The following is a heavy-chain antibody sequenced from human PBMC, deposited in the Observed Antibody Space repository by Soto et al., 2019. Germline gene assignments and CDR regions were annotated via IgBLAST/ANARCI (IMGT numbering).Heavy chain of an antibody. Sequence: GGSLRLSCAASGFTFSSYAMHWVRQAPGKGLEWVAVISYDGSNKYYADSVKGRFTISRDNSKNTLYLQMNSLRAEDTAVYYCARDPSVWAPPLSYYFDYGGKGTLVTVSS. V-gene: IGHV3-30*04. CDR2: ISYDGSNK. J-gene: IGHJ4*02. D-gene: IGHD3-16*02. CDR1: GFTFSSYA. CDR3: ARDPSVWAPPLSYYFDY.